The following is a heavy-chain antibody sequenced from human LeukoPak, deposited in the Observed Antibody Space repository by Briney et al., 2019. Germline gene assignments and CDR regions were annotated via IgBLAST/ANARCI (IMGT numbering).Heavy chain of an antibody. V-gene: IGHV3-23*01. CDR3: ASSSSWSKWPDY. CDR1: GFTFSSYA. J-gene: IGHJ4*02. CDR2: ISGSGGST. Sequence: GGSLRLSCAASGFTFSSYAMSWVRQAPGKGLEWVSAISGSGGSTYYTDSVKGRFTISRDNSKNTLYLQMKTLRAQDTAAYYWASSSSWSKWPDYWGQGTLVTVSS. D-gene: IGHD6-13*01.